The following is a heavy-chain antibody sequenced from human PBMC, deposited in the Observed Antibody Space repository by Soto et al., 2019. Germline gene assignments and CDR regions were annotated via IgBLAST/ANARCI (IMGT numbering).Heavy chain of an antibody. CDR1: GYSFTSYW. CDR2: IYPGDSDT. V-gene: IGHV5-51*01. Sequence: GESLKISCKGSGYSFTSYWIGWVRQMPGKGLEWMGIIYPGDSDTRYSPSFQGQVTISAGKSISTAYLQWSSLKASDTAMYYCAGTGEYYYDSSGPPNAFDIWGQGTMVTVSS. J-gene: IGHJ3*02. D-gene: IGHD3-22*01. CDR3: AGTGEYYYDSSGPPNAFDI.